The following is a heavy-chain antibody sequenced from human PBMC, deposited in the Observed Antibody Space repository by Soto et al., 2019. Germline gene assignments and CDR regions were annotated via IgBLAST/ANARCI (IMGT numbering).Heavy chain of an antibody. CDR1: GGSFSGYY. V-gene: IGHV4-34*01. J-gene: IGHJ4*02. D-gene: IGHD6-19*01. Sequence: SETLSLTCAVYGGSFSGYYWSWIRQPPGKGLEWIGEINHSGSTNYNPSLKSRVTISVDTSKNQFSLKLSSVTAADTAVYYCARVYSSGWYYFDYWGQGTLVTVSS. CDR2: INHSGST. CDR3: ARVYSSGWYYFDY.